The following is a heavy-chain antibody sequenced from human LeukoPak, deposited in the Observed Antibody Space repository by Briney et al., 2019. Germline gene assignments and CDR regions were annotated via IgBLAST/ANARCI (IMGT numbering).Heavy chain of an antibody. CDR3: ASQGHHGKIVGTTLSYFYMDV. CDR2: INHSGST. J-gene: IGHJ6*03. CDR1: GGSFSGYY. D-gene: IGHD1-26*01. V-gene: IGHV4-34*01. Sequence: SETLSLXCAVYGGSFSGYYWRWIRQPPGKGLEWIGEINHSGSTNYNPSLKSRVTISVDTSKNQFSLKLSSVTAADTAFYYCASQGHHGKIVGTTLSYFYMDVWGKGTTVTVSS.